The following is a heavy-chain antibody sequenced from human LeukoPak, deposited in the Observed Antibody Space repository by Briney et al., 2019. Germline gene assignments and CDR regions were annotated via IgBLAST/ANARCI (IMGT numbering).Heavy chain of an antibody. V-gene: IGHV4-31*03. CDR3: ARGPVRDYSNY. CDR1: GVPITSGGYY. D-gene: IGHD4-11*01. CDR2: IYYSGST. J-gene: IGHJ4*02. Sequence: PSETLSLTCTVSGVPITSGGYYWSWIRQHPGKGLEWLGYIYYSGSTYYNPSLKSRLTISLDTSKNHFSLRLTFVTAADTAVYYCARGPVRDYSNYWGQGTLVTVSS.